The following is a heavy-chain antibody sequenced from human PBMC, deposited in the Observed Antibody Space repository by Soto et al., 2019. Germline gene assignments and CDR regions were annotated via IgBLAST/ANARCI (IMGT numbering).Heavy chain of an antibody. CDR2: IIPIFGTA. CDR1: GGTFSSYA. V-gene: IGHV1-69*12. D-gene: IGHD3-16*02. Sequence: QVQLVQSGAEVKKPGSSVKVSCKASGGTFSSYAISWVRQAPGQGLEWMGGIIPIFGTANYAQKFQGRVTITADESTSTAYMELSSLRSEYTAVYYCAREWTYDSVWWSYRYLDYWCQGTLVTVSS. CDR3: AREWTYDSVWWSYRYLDY. J-gene: IGHJ4*02.